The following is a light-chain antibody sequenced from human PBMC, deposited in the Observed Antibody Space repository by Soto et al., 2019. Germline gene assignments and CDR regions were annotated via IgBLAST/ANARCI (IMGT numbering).Light chain of an antibody. CDR3: QHYKPYSGA. J-gene: IGKJ1*01. CDR1: QSISSW. Sequence: DIQMTQSPSTLSVSVGDRVTITCRASQSISSWLAWYQQKPGKAPKLLIYKASSLESAVPSRFSGSGSGTEFTLTSSSLQPDDFATYSCQHYKPYSGAFGQGTKLEIK. CDR2: KAS. V-gene: IGKV1-5*03.